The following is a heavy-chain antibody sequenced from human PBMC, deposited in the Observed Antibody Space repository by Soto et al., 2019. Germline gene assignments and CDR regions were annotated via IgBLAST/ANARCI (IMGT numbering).Heavy chain of an antibody. D-gene: IGHD4-17*01. Sequence: QITLKESGPTLVKPTQTLTLTCTFSGFSLTTSGVGVGWIRQPPGKAVEWLALIYWDDDKRYSPSLKCRLTIPKDTSTYQVVLTMPSMDPADTATYFCAQRTTTVTWWFDPGGQGTLVTVSS. CDR1: GFSLTTSGVG. J-gene: IGHJ5*02. V-gene: IGHV2-5*02. CDR3: AQRTTTVTWWFDP. CDR2: IYWDDDK.